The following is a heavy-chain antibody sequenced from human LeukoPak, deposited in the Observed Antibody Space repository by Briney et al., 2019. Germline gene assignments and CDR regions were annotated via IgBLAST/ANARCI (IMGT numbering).Heavy chain of an antibody. CDR2: MNPNSGNT. CDR3: ARMYYFDSGSDNWFDP. V-gene: IGHV1-8*02. D-gene: IGHD3-10*01. J-gene: IGHJ5*02. Sequence: ASVKVSCKASGYTSTGYYMHWVRQAPGQGLEWMGWMNPNSGNTGYAQKFQGRVTMTRNTSISTAYMELSSLRSEDTAVYYCARMYYFDSGSDNWFDPWGQGTLVTVSS. CDR1: GYTSTGYY.